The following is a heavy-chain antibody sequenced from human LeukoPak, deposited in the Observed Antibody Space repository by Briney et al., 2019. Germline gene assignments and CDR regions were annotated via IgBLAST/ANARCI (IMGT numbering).Heavy chain of an antibody. V-gene: IGHV4-4*09. D-gene: IGHD7-27*01. CDR2: IYTSGST. Sequence: SETLSLTCTVSGGSISSYYWSWIRQPPGKGLEWIGYIYTSGSTNYNPSLKSRVTISVDTSKNQSSLKLSSVTAADTAVYYCASLKLGFRWFDPWGQGTLVTVSS. CDR3: ASLKLGFRWFDP. CDR1: GGSISSYY. J-gene: IGHJ5*02.